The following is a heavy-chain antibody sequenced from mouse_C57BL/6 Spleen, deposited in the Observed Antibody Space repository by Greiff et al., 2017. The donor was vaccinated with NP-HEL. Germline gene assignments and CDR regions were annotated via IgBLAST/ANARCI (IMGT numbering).Heavy chain of an antibody. CDR1: GYTFTDYY. CDR3: APIYDGPYYFDY. Sequence: VQLQQSGPELVKPGASVKISCKASGYTFTDYYMNWVKQSHGKSLEWIGDINPNNGGTSYNQKFKGKATLTVDKSSSTAYMELRSLTSEDSAVYYCAPIYDGPYYFDYWGQGTTLTVSS. CDR2: INPNNGGT. V-gene: IGHV1-26*01. D-gene: IGHD2-3*01. J-gene: IGHJ2*01.